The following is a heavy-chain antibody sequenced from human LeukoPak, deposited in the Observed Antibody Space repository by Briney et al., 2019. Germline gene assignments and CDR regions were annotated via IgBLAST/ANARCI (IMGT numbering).Heavy chain of an antibody. J-gene: IGHJ3*02. CDR3: AAFLLQQINVFDI. CDR1: GGSISSSSYY. Sequence: SETLSLTCTVSGGSISSSSYYWGWIRQPPGKGLEWIGSMYYSGSTYYNPSLKSRVTISVDTSKNQFSLKLSSVTAADTDVYYCAAFLLQQINVFDIWGQGTMVIVSS. D-gene: IGHD1-1*01. V-gene: IGHV4-39*01. CDR2: MYYSGST.